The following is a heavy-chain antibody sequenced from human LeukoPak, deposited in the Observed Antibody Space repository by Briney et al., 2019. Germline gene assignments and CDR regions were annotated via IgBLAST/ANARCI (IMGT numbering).Heavy chain of an antibody. CDR3: ARGSRYYYDSADAFDI. J-gene: IGHJ3*02. CDR1: GYTFTSYD. Sequence: GASVKVSCKASGYTFTSYDINWVRQATGQGLEWMGWMNPNSGNTGYAQKFQGRVTITRNTSISTAYMELSSLRSEDTAVYYCARGSRYYYDSADAFDIWGQGTMVTVSS. D-gene: IGHD3-22*01. V-gene: IGHV1-8*03. CDR2: MNPNSGNT.